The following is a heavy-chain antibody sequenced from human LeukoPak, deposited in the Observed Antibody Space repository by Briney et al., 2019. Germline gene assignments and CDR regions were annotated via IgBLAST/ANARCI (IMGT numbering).Heavy chain of an antibody. Sequence: GRSLRLSCAASGFTFSSYAMHWVRQAPGKGLEWVSAISGSGGSTYYADSVKGRFTISRDNSKNTLYLQMNSLRAEDTAVYYCAKDFILVPAANDAFDIWGQGTMVTVSS. CDR2: ISGSGGST. CDR3: AKDFILVPAANDAFDI. D-gene: IGHD2-2*01. J-gene: IGHJ3*02. V-gene: IGHV3-23*01. CDR1: GFTFSSYA.